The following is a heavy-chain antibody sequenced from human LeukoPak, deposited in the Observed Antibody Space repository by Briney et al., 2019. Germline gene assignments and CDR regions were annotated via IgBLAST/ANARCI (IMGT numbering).Heavy chain of an antibody. J-gene: IGHJ4*02. V-gene: IGHV3-48*04. CDR3: ARDSDQDYYDSSGYYPEPFDS. CDR1: GFTFSSYS. CDR2: INYSSRTI. D-gene: IGHD3-22*01. Sequence: GGSLRLSCAASGFTFSSYSMNWVRQAPGKGLEWISYINYSSRTIYYADSVKGRFTISRDNAKNSLYLQMNSLRAEDTAVYYCARDSDQDYYDSSGYYPEPFDSWGQGPLVTVSS.